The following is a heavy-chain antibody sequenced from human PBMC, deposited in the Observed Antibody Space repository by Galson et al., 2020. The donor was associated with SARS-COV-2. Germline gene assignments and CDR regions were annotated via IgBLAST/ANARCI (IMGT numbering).Heavy chain of an antibody. J-gene: IGHJ6*02. Sequence: SETLSLTCTVSGGSISSSSNYWGWIRQPPGKGLGWIGNIFYSGSTYYNPSLKSRVTISVDTSKNQFSLNLSSVTAADTAIYYCVRDQFNSQFSGMDVWGQGTPVTVSS. CDR1: GGSISSSSNY. CDR3: VRDQFNSQFSGMDV. V-gene: IGHV4-39*07. CDR2: IFYSGST. D-gene: IGHD4-4*01.